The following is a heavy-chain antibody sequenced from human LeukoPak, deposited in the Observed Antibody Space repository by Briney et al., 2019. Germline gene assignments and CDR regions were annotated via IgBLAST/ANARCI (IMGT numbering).Heavy chain of an antibody. V-gene: IGHV2-70*17. Sequence: SGPALVKPTQSLTLTCTFSGFSLSTSGMCVSWIRQPPGKALEWLARIDWDDDKFYTTSLKARLTVSKDTSKNQAVPTMSNVDPVDTATYYCARTRRVHCSGGDCWYSFDHWGQGTPVIVS. D-gene: IGHD2-15*01. J-gene: IGHJ4*02. CDR2: IDWDDDK. CDR1: GFSLSTSGMC. CDR3: ARTRRVHCSGGDCWYSFDH.